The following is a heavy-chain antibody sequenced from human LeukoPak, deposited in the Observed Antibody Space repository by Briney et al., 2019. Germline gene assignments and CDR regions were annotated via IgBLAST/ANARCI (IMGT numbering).Heavy chain of an antibody. CDR2: ISNSGKT. V-gene: IGHV4-38-2*02. CDR3: ARAPGSGWSD. D-gene: IGHD6-19*01. J-gene: IGHJ4*02. CDR1: GYSISSGYY. Sequence: SETLSLTCTVSGYSISSGYYWGWIRQPPGEGLEWIGAISNSGKTYYKSSLQSRVTISMDTLKNNFSLKLTSATVADTAFYYCARAPGSGWSDWSQGTLVTVPS.